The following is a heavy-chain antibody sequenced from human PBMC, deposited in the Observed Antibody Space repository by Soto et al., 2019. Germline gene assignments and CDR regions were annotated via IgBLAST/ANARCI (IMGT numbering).Heavy chain of an antibody. CDR3: ARVFHRNLVEIYFDY. J-gene: IGHJ4*02. CDR1: GFTFSDYS. CDR2: ISSSSTYI. V-gene: IGHV3-21*01. D-gene: IGHD3-9*01. Sequence: GGSLRLSCAVSGFTFSDYSMNWVRQAPGKGLEWVSSISSSSTYIYSADSVKGRFTISRDDAKKSLFLQMNSLRAEDTAVYYSARVFHRNLVEIYFDYWGRGTLVTVSS.